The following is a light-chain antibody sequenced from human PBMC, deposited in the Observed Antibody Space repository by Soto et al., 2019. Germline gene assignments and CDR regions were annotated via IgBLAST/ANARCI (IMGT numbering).Light chain of an antibody. J-gene: IGKJ5*01. V-gene: IGKV3-15*01. CDR3: QQYKSWPIT. CDR1: KLVGSS. CDR2: GAS. Sequence: EIVMTQSPDTLSLSPGERASLSCVASKLVGSSMAWYHQKPGQPPRLLIYGASTRAAGVPARFSGSGSGTEFTLTISSLQSEDFAIYYCQQYKSWPITFGQGTRLEIK.